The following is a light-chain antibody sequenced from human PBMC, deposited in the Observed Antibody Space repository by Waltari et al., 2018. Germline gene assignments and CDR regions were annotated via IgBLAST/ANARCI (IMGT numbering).Light chain of an antibody. CDR2: EVT. Sequence: QSALTQPPSASGSPGQSVTISCTGTSTDIGVYNYVSWYQQHPGKAPKLLIYEVTERPSGVPDRFSGSKSGHTASLTVSGLQGEDEADYYCASFAGSNNLFGGGTKLTVL. CDR3: ASFAGSNNL. J-gene: IGLJ2*01. V-gene: IGLV2-8*01. CDR1: STDIGVYNY.